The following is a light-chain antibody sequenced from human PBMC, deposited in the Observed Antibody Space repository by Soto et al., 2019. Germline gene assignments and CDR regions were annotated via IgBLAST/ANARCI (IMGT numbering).Light chain of an antibody. CDR3: HQRQSWPRT. J-gene: IGKJ1*01. V-gene: IGKV3-11*01. CDR2: HAS. Sequence: EIVLTQSPTTLSSFPGDRVTLSCRASQCINTRLAWYQHRPGQAPRLLIYHASIRAAGIPARFSGSGSGTDFTLTISDVQPEDFALYYCHQRQSWPRTFGQGTKVDIK. CDR1: QCINTR.